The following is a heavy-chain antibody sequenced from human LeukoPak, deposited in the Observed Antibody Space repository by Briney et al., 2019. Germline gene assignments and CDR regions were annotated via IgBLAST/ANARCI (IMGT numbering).Heavy chain of an antibody. CDR1: GYTFTGYY. V-gene: IGHV1-2*02. D-gene: IGHD3-3*01. CDR2: INPNSGGT. J-gene: IGHJ4*02. CDR3: ARDPSITIFGVVIKYYFDY. Sequence: GASVKVSCKASGYTFTGYYMHWVRQAPGQGLEWMGWINPNSGGTNYAQKFQGRVTMTRDTSISTAYMELSRLRSDDTAVYYCARDPSITIFGVVIKYYFDYWGQGTLVTVSS.